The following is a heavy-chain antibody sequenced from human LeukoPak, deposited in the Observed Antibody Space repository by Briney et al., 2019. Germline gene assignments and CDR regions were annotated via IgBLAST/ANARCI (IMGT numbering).Heavy chain of an antibody. CDR3: ANGDFDRDLDYYGMDV. D-gene: IGHD3-9*01. CDR2: IIPIFGTA. Sequence: ASVKGSCKASGGTFTSYAISWVRQAPGQGLEWMGGIIPIFGTANYAQKFQGRVTITADESTSTAYMELSSLRSEDTAVYYCANGDFDRDLDYYGMDVWGQGTTVTVSS. V-gene: IGHV1-69*13. J-gene: IGHJ6*02. CDR1: GGTFTSYA.